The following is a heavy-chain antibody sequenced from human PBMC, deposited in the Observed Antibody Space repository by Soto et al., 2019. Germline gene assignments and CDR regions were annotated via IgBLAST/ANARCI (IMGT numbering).Heavy chain of an antibody. CDR1: GGPLSRYA. D-gene: IGHD2-2*01. J-gene: IGHJ4*02. V-gene: IGHV1-69*06. Sequence: KVSLKASGGPLSRYAISWGRRGPGPGVEWMGGIIPIFGTANYAQKFQGRVTITADKSTSTAYMELSSLRSEDTAVYYCASPAQQYCSSTSCYYFDYWGQGTLVTVSS. CDR2: IIPIFGTA. CDR3: ASPAQQYCSSTSCYYFDY.